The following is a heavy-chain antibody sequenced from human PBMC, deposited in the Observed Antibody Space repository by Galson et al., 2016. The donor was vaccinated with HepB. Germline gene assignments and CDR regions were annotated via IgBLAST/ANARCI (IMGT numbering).Heavy chain of an antibody. J-gene: IGHJ4*02. Sequence: SLRLSCAASGFTFSSYSMNWVRQAPGKGLEWVSSISTSSSYIYYADSVKGRFTISRDNAKNSLYLQMNSLRAEDTAVYYCARSSWYDRPFDYWGQGTLVTVSS. V-gene: IGHV3-21*01. D-gene: IGHD6-13*01. CDR1: GFTFSSYS. CDR2: ISTSSSYI. CDR3: ARSSWYDRPFDY.